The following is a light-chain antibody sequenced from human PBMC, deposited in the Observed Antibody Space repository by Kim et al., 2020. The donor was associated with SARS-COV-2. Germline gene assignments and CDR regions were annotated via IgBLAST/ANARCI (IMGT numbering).Light chain of an antibody. CDR2: ATS. Sequence: DIQMTQSPSSLSASVGDRVNITCRASQPINTFLNWYQQKPGKAPKLLIYATSSLQPGVPSRFSGGGSATDFTLTITSLQPEDSATYVCQQSFGAPYTFGQGTKLEI. V-gene: IGKV1-39*01. CDR3: QQSFGAPYT. CDR1: QPINTF. J-gene: IGKJ2*01.